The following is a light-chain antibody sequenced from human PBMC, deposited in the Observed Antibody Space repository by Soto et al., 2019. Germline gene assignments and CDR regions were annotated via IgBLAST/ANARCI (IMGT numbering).Light chain of an antibody. Sequence: DIQMTQSPSSLSASVGDRVTITCRASQGISNYLAWYQQKPGKVPKLLIYAASTLQSGVPSRFSGSGSGTDLALTISSMQPEDVATYYCQKYNNALRWTFGQGTKVEIK. CDR3: QKYNNALRWT. CDR1: QGISNY. CDR2: AAS. V-gene: IGKV1-27*01. J-gene: IGKJ1*01.